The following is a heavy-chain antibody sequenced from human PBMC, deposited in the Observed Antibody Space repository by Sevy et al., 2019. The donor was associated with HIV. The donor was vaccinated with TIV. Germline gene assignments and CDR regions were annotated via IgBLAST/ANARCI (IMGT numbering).Heavy chain of an antibody. CDR2: INHSGNI. CDR1: GESFSGFY. CDR3: AREVGSSGWYSDY. D-gene: IGHD6-19*01. Sequence: SETLSLTCAVYGESFSGFYWSWIRQPPGKGLEWIGEINHSGNINYNPSLKSRVTISVDLSKNQFSLKLSSVTAADTALYYCAREVGSSGWYSDYWSRGTLVTVSS. J-gene: IGHJ4*02. V-gene: IGHV4-34*01.